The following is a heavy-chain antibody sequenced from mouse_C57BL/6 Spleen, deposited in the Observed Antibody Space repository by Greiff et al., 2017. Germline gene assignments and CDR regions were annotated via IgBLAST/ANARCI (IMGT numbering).Heavy chain of an antibody. J-gene: IGHJ2*01. CDR2: IHPNRGST. Sequence: QVQLQQPGAELVKPGASVKLSCKASGFTFTSYWMHWVKQRPGQGLEWIGRIHPNRGSTNYNEKFKSKATLTGDNSSSTAYMQLSSLTSEDSAVYYCARSLNYYGVSDPDYWGQGTTLAVAS. CDR1: GFTFTSYW. V-gene: IGHV1-64*01. D-gene: IGHD1-1*02. CDR3: ARSLNYYGVSDPDY.